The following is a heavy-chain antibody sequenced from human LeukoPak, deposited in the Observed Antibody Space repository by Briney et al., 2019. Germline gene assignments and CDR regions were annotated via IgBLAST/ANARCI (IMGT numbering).Heavy chain of an antibody. J-gene: IGHJ6*04. CDR2: IRNDESYK. Sequence: GGSLRLSCAASGFTFSSYAMHWVRQAPGKGLEWVAFIRNDESYKYHADSVKGRFTISRDNSKNTLYLQMNTLRPEDTALYYCAKTLVPFGGRVDVWGKGTTVTISS. CDR3: AKTLVPFGGRVDV. CDR1: GFTFSSYA. V-gene: IGHV3-30*02. D-gene: IGHD3-10*01.